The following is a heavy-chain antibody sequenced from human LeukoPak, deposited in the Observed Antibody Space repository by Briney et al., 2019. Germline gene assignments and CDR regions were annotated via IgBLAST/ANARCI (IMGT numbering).Heavy chain of an antibody. D-gene: IGHD1-14*01. J-gene: IGHJ4*02. V-gene: IGHV3-21*06. CDR1: GFTFSSYS. Sequence: GGSLRLSCAASGFTFSSYSMNWVRQAPGKGLEWVSCISSSSSYIYYADSVKGRFTISRDNAKNAVYLQMDGLRAEDTAVYYCTRLAAAGSGRWAPDYWGQGTLVTVSS. CDR2: ISSSSSYI. CDR3: TRLAAAGSGRWAPDY.